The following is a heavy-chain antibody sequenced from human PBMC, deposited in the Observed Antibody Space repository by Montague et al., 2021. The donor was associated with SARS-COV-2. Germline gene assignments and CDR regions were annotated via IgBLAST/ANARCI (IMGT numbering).Heavy chain of an antibody. D-gene: IGHD2-2*01. CDR2: ISHNKRT. CDR1: GGSFSGYY. CDR3: ARFAYRLLFIASYYGMDV. V-gene: IGHV4-34*01. J-gene: IGHJ6*04. Sequence: SETLSLTCARYGGSFSGYYRRCTRQNPRNGLEWNGEISHNKRTNYNPSLKSRVTISIDTSKNQFSLKLSSVTAADTAVYYCARFAYRLLFIASYYGMDVWGKGTTVTVSS.